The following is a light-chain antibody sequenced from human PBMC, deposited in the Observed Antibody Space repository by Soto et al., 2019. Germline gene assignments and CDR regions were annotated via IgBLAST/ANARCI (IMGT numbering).Light chain of an antibody. CDR2: DVS. J-gene: IGLJ1*01. CDR3: CSYAGSYTFDV. CDR1: SSDVGGYNY. Sequence: QSALTQPRSVSGSPGQSVTISCTGTSSDVGGYNYVSWYQQYPGKAPKLMIYDVSKRPSGVPDRFSGSKSGNTASLTISGLQAEDEADYYCCSYAGSYTFDVFGTGTQLTVL. V-gene: IGLV2-11*01.